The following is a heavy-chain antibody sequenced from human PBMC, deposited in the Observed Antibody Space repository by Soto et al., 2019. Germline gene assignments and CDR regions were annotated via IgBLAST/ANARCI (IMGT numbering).Heavy chain of an antibody. D-gene: IGHD2-2*02. J-gene: IGHJ6*02. CDR2: ISGSGGST. CDR1: GFTFSSYA. V-gene: IGHV3-23*01. CDR3: AKPWGYCSSTSCYTDDHYYYGMDV. Sequence: PGGSLRLSCAASGFTFSSYAMSWVRQAPGKGLEWVSAISGSGGSTYYADSVKGRFTISRDNSKNTLYLQMNSLRAEDTAVYYCAKPWGYCSSTSCYTDDHYYYGMDVWGQGTTVTVSS.